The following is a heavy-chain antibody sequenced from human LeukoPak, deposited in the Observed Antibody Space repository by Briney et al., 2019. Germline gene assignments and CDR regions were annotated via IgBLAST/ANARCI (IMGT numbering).Heavy chain of an antibody. CDR3: ARQLGTVVAAWGFDP. Sequence: ASVKVSCKASGYTFTSYDINWVRQATGQGLEWMGWMNPNSGNTDYAQKLQGRVTMTTDTSTSTAYMELRSLRSDDTAVYYCARQLGTVVAAWGFDPWGQGTLVTVSS. CDR1: GYTFTSYD. D-gene: IGHD2-15*01. J-gene: IGHJ5*02. V-gene: IGHV1-8*01. CDR2: MNPNSGNT.